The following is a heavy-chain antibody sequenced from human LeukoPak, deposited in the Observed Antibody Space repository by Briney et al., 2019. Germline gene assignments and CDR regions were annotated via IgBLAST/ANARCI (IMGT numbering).Heavy chain of an antibody. CDR1: GLTVSSNY. CDR2: ISGSGGST. Sequence: GGSLRLSCAASGLTVSSNYMSWVRQAPGKGLEWVSAISGSGGSTYYADSGKGRFTISRDNSKNTVYLQMNSLRAEDTAVYYCAKAQNRITPLAASYFDYWGQGTLVTVSS. CDR3: AKAQNRITPLAASYFDY. D-gene: IGHD1-14*01. V-gene: IGHV3-23*01. J-gene: IGHJ4*02.